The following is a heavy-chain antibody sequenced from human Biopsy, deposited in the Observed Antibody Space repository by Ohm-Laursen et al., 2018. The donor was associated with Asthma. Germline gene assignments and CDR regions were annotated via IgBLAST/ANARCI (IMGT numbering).Heavy chain of an antibody. CDR1: GGSFSSNY. D-gene: IGHD1-26*01. J-gene: IGHJ6*02. V-gene: IGHV4-34*01. Sequence: SDTLSLTCSVYGGSFSSNYWSWIRQTPGKGLAWLGDTPHSGSTHYNPPPSSRLTLSVDTSKNQFSLRLTSVTAADTAVYYCARGSSSRLSQWELLVSGGKRAHSYYGMDVWGQGTTVTVSS. CDR3: ARGSSSRLSQWELLVSGGKRAHSYYGMDV. CDR2: TPHSGST.